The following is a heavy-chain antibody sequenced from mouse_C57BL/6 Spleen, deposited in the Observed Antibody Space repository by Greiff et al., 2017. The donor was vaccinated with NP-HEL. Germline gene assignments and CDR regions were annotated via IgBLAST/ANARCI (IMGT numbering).Heavy chain of an antibody. D-gene: IGHD1-1*01. CDR3: ARDRRVYYGFAY. J-gene: IGHJ3*01. Sequence: DVQLQESGPGLVKPSQSLSLTCSVTGYSITSGYYWNWIRQFPGNKLEWMGYISYDGSNNYNPSLKNRISITRDTSKNQFFLKLNSVTTEDTATYYCARDRRVYYGFAYWGQGTLVTVSA. CDR2: ISYDGSN. CDR1: GYSITSGYY. V-gene: IGHV3-6*01.